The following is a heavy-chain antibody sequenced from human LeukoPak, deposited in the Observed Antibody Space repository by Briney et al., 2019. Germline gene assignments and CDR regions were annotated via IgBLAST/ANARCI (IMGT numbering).Heavy chain of an antibody. CDR1: GYTFTSYY. J-gene: IGHJ4*02. CDR3: ARDSSGLVSYDY. V-gene: IGHV1-46*01. Sequence: GASVKVSCKASGYTFTSYYMHWVRQAPGQGLEWMGIINPSGGSATYAQKFQGRVTMTRDTSTSTVYMELSSLRSEDTAVYYCARDSSGLVSYDYWGQGTLVTVSS. D-gene: IGHD6-19*01. CDR2: INPSGGSA.